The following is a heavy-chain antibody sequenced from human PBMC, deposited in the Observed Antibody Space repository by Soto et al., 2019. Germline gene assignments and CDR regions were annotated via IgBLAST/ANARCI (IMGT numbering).Heavy chain of an antibody. D-gene: IGHD6-13*01. J-gene: IGHJ5*02. CDR3: ASSVLGRGSSWYWFDP. CDR1: VFTFSSYE. V-gene: IGHV3-48*03. Sequence: GWSLRLSCASSVFTFSSYEMKWVRQAPGKGLEWVSYISSSGSTIYYADSVKGRFTISRDNAKNSLYLQMNSLRAEDTAVYYCASSVLGRGSSWYWFDPWGQGTLAT. CDR2: ISSSGSTI.